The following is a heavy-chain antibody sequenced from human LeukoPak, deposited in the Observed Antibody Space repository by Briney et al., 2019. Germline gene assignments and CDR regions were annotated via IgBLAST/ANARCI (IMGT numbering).Heavy chain of an antibody. CDR3: AKRGVVIRVILVGFHKEAYYFDS. J-gene: IGHJ4*02. D-gene: IGHD3-10*01. V-gene: IGHV3-48*03. Sequence: GGSLGLSCAASGFTFSGYEMNWVRQAPGKGLEWVSYITSSGSTIYYADSVKGRFTISRDNAKNSLYLQMNSLRAEDTAVYFCAKRGVVIRVILVGFHKEAYYFDSWGQGALVTVSS. CDR1: GFTFSGYE. CDR2: ITSSGSTI.